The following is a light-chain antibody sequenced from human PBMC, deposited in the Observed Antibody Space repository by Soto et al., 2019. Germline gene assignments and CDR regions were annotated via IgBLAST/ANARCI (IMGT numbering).Light chain of an antibody. V-gene: IGKV3-20*01. J-gene: IGKJ4*01. CDR3: QQYGS. Sequence: EIVMTPSPATLSVSPGERATLSCRASQSVSSSYLAWYQQKPGQAPRLLIYGASSRATGIPDRFSGSGSGTDFTLTISRLEPEDFAVYYCQQYGSFGGGTKVDIK. CDR1: QSVSSSY. CDR2: GAS.